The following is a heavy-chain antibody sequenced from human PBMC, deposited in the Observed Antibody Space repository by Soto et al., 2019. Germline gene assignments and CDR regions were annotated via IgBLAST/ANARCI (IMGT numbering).Heavy chain of an antibody. CDR3: ARVRAARLPGSDYYYYGMDV. Sequence: SETLSLTCAVSGGSISSSNWWGWVRQPPGKGLEWIGEIYHSGSTNYNPSLKSRVTISVDKSKNQFSLKLSSVTAADTAVYYCARVRAARLPGSDYYYYGMDVWGQGTTVTVSS. CDR2: IYHSGST. V-gene: IGHV4-4*02. J-gene: IGHJ6*02. CDR1: GGSISSSNW. D-gene: IGHD6-6*01.